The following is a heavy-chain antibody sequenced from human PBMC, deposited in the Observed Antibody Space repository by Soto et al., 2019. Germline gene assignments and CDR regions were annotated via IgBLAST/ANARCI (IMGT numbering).Heavy chain of an antibody. J-gene: IGHJ3*02. CDR3: AGETSDYDILTAPTTFDI. Sequence: SLTLCVPCGVVGGSFSGYDCRWIRKPPGKGLEWIGEINHSGSTDYNPSLKSRVTISVDTSKKQISLKVSSVTAADTAVYYCAGETSDYDILTAPTTFDIWGQGTMVTVSS. D-gene: IGHD3-9*01. CDR2: INHSGST. V-gene: IGHV4-34*01. CDR1: GGSFSGYD.